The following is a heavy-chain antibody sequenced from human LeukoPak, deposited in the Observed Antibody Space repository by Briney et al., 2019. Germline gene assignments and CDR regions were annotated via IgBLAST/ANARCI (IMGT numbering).Heavy chain of an antibody. CDR3: AKGLPNY. Sequence: AGGSLRLSCAASGFTFSSYGMHWVRQAPGKGLEWVAVISYDGSNKYYADPVKGRFTISRDNSKNTLYLEMNSLRAEDTAVYYCAKGLPNYWGQGTLVTVSS. J-gene: IGHJ4*02. CDR1: GFTFSSYG. CDR2: ISYDGSNK. V-gene: IGHV3-30*18.